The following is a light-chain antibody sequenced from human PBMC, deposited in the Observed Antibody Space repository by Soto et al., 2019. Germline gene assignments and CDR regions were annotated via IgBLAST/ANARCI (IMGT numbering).Light chain of an antibody. CDR1: SSDVGDYNY. V-gene: IGLV2-14*01. CDR2: EVS. J-gene: IGLJ1*01. CDR3: ASYTTSSTLV. Sequence: QSALTQPASVSGSPGQSITISCTATSSDVGDYNYVSWYQQRAGNAPQLMIYEVSYQPSGISNRFSGSKSDNTAYLTISGLQDEDEADYYCASYTTSSTLVFGTGTQLTVL.